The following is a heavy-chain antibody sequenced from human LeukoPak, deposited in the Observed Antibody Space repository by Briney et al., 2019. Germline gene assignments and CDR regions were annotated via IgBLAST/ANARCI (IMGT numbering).Heavy chain of an antibody. Sequence: KPSETLSLTCAVYGGSFSGYYWSWIRQPPGKGLEWIGEIIHSGSTNYNPSLKSRVTISVDTSKNQFSLKLSSVTAADTAVYYCASSPYGYGSGSYYYHWGQGTLVTVSS. CDR2: IIHSGST. J-gene: IGHJ5*02. CDR3: ASSPYGYGSGSYYYH. CDR1: GGSFSGYY. V-gene: IGHV4-34*12. D-gene: IGHD3-10*01.